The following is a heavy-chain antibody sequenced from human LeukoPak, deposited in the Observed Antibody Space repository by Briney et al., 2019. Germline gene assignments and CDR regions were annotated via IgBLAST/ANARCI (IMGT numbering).Heavy chain of an antibody. CDR3: ARTLGLYVAAAGIDAFDI. V-gene: IGHV4-39*01. CDR1: GGSISSSSYY. CDR2: IYYSGST. J-gene: IGHJ3*02. Sequence: PSETLSLTCTVSGGSISSSSYYWGWIRQPPGKGLEWIGSIYYSGSTYYNPSLKSRVTISVDTSKNQFSLKLSSVTAADTAVYYCARTLGLYVAAAGIDAFDIWGQGTMVTVSS. D-gene: IGHD6-13*01.